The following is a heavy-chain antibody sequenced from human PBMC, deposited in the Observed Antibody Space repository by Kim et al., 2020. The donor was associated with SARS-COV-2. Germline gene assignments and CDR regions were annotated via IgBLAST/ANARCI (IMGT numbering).Heavy chain of an antibody. CDR2: IYYSGST. V-gene: IGHV4-59*08. Sequence: SETLSLTCTVSGGSISSYYWSWIRQPPGKGLEWIGYIYYSGSTNYNPSLKSRVTISVDTSKNQFSLKLSSVTAADTAVYYCARRLLLGGLFDYWGQGTLVTVSS. CDR1: GGSISSYY. CDR3: ARRLLLGGLFDY. J-gene: IGHJ4*02. D-gene: IGHD2-15*01.